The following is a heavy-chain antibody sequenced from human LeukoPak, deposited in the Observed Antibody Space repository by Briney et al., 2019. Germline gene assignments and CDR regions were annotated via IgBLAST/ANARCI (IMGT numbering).Heavy chain of an antibody. D-gene: IGHD3-22*01. Sequence: GGSLRLSCAASGFTFSSYAMSWVRQAPGKGLEWVSAISGSGGSTYYADSVKGRFTISRDNSKNTLYLQMSSLRAEDTAVYYCAKPRDDSSGYYYYFDYWGQGTLVTVTS. CDR1: GFTFSSYA. CDR3: AKPRDDSSGYYYYFDY. V-gene: IGHV3-23*01. CDR2: ISGSGGST. J-gene: IGHJ4*02.